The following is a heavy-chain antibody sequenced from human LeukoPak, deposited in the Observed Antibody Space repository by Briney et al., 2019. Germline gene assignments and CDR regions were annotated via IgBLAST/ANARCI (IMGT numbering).Heavy chain of an antibody. Sequence: GGSLRLSCAASGFTFSSYWMSWVRQAPGKGLEWVANIKQDGSEKYYVDSVKGRFTISRDNAKNSLYLQMNSLRAEDTAVYYCARDYPTGDHYYDSSGWSAFDIWGQGTMVTVSS. V-gene: IGHV3-7*01. CDR1: GFTFSSYW. CDR3: ARDYPTGDHYYDSSGWSAFDI. CDR2: IKQDGSEK. D-gene: IGHD3-22*01. J-gene: IGHJ3*02.